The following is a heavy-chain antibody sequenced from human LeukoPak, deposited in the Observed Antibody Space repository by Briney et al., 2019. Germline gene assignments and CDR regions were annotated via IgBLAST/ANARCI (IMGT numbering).Heavy chain of an antibody. CDR2: VSHTGRT. CDR1: CYSISTDYY. D-gene: IGHD2-2*01. V-gene: IGHV4-38-2*02. J-gene: IGHJ4*02. CDR3: VRDPNYAYFDT. Sequence: SETLSLTCAVSCYSISTDYYLGWIRPSPGKGLEWIVSVSHTGRTYYNPSLKSRITISLATSKTQFSLDLSSVTAADTAVYYCVRDPNYAYFDTWGQGTLDTVSS.